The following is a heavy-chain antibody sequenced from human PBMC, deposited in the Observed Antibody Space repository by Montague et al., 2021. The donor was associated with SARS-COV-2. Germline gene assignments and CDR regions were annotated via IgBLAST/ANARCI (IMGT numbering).Heavy chain of an antibody. Sequence: LVKPTQTLTLTCTFSGFSLSTTGVGVSWIRQPPGKALEWIGYIYYRGSTNYSPSLKSRVTISVDTSKNQFSLNLTSVTAADTAVYYCARETRYNWFGPWGPGTLVSVSS. CDR2: IYYRGST. J-gene: IGHJ5*02. D-gene: IGHD4-11*01. CDR1: GFSLSTTGVG. V-gene: IGHV4-61*08. CDR3: ARETRYNWFGP.